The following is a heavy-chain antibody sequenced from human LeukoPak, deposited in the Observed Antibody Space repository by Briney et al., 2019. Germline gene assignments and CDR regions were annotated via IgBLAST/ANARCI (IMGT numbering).Heavy chain of an antibody. D-gene: IGHD3-3*01. Sequence: PEALSLTCAVYGGSFSGYYWSWIRHPPGKGLEWIGEINHSGSTNYNPSLKSRVTTSVDTSKNQFSLKLSSVTAADTAVYYCARGPKDFWSGYWVDYFDYWGQGTLVTVSS. J-gene: IGHJ4*02. CDR1: GGSFSGYY. CDR3: ARGPKDFWSGYWVDYFDY. V-gene: IGHV4-34*01. CDR2: INHSGST.